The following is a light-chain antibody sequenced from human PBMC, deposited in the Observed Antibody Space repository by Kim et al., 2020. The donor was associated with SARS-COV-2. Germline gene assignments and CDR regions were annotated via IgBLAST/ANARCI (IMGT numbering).Light chain of an antibody. J-gene: IGLJ2*01. CDR2: GNN. V-gene: IGLV3-19*01. Sequence: LAQPVTITCPGASLTGYYAGRDQPTPEPAPLLLLYGNNTLPSLIPDRFSGSSSGNTASLTITGAQAEDEADYYCNSRDSSGNHLVFGGGTQLTVL. CDR1: SLTGYY. CDR3: NSRDSSGNHLV.